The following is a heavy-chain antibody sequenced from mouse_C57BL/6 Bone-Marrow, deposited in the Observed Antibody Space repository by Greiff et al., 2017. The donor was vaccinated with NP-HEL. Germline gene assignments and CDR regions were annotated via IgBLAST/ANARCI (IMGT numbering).Heavy chain of an antibody. J-gene: IGHJ2*01. D-gene: IGHD2-3*01. V-gene: IGHV1-5*01. CDR3: TRGDGYFHYFDY. CDR1: GYTFTSYW. Sequence: VQLQQSGTVLARPGASVKMSCKTSGYTFTSYWMHWVKQRPGQGLEWIGAIYPGNSDTSYNQKFKGKAKLTAVTSASTAYMELSSLTNEDSAVYYCTRGDGYFHYFDYWGQGTTLTVSS. CDR2: IYPGNSDT.